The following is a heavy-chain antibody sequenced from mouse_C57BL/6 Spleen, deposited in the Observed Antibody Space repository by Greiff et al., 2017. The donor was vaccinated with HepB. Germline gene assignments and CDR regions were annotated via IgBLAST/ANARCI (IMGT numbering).Heavy chain of an antibody. CDR2: IYPGSGST. Sequence: QVHVKQPGAELVKPGASVKMSCKASGYTFTSYWITWVKQRPGQGLEWIGDIYPGSGSTNYNEKFKSKATLTVDTSSSTAYMQLSSLTSEDSAVYYCARVGDGDDYDDGGRGYAIDYWGQGTSVTVSS. CDR3: ARVGDGDDYDDGGRGYAIDY. D-gene: IGHD2-4*01. J-gene: IGHJ4*01. CDR1: GYTFTSYW. V-gene: IGHV1-55*01.